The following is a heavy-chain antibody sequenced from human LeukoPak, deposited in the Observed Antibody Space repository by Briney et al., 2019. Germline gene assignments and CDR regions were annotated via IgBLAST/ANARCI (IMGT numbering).Heavy chain of an antibody. CDR1: GGSFCGYY. J-gene: IGHJ4*02. Sequence: PSQTLSLTCGVYGGSFCGYYWSWIRQPPCQGREWVGEVSQSGSGRTNYNPSLKSRVTISVDTSKNQFALELTSVTAADTAMYYCARVPLYWQDPLDFWGQGTLLSVS. CDR2: VSQSGSGRT. CDR3: ARVPLYWQDPLDF. V-gene: IGHV4-34*01. D-gene: IGHD2-8*02.